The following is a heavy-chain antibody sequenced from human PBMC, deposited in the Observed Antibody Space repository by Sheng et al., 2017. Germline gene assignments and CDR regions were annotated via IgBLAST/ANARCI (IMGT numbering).Heavy chain of an antibody. Sequence: QVQLQQWGAGLLKAFRRPLSLTCAVYGGSFGDFYWTWIRQPPGKGLEWIGEINHSGSTNYNPSLKSRLXISIXTSKNQFSLQLSSVTAADTAVYYCARQGIELLGGQGTLVTVSS. CDR3: ARQGIELL. V-gene: IGHV4-34*01. CDR1: GGSFGDFY. J-gene: IGHJ4*02. CDR2: INHSGST. D-gene: IGHD1-7*01.